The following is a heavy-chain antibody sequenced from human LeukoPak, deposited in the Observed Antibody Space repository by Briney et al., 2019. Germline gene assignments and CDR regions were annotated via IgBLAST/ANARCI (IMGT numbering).Heavy chain of an antibody. J-gene: IGHJ5*02. CDR1: GGSFSGYY. Sequence: SETLSLTCAVYGGSFSGYYWSWIRQPPGKGLEWIGEINHSGSTNYNPSLKSRVTISVDTSKNQFSLKLSSVTAADTAVYYCARKSPRVLLWFGESPANWFDPWGQGTLVTVSS. D-gene: IGHD3-10*01. CDR2: INHSGST. CDR3: ARKSPRVLLWFGESPANWFDP. V-gene: IGHV4-34*01.